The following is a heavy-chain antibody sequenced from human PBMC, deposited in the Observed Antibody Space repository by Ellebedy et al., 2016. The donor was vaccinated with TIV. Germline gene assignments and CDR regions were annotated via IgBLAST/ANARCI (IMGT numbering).Heavy chain of an antibody. CDR2: ILPANSDI. D-gene: IGHD6-19*01. CDR3: AAKNVHNSGLLGDAFDV. CDR1: GYSFTSYW. V-gene: IGHV5-51*01. Sequence: PGGSLRLSCQVFGYSFTSYWVGWVRQMPGKGLEWMGIILPANSDIRYSPSFQGQVTISADQSVTTAHLQWNSLRASDTAMYYCAAKNVHNSGLLGDAFDVWGQGTFVTVSS. J-gene: IGHJ3*01.